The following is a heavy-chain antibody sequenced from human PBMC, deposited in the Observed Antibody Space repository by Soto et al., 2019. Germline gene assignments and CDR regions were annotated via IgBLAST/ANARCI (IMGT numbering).Heavy chain of an antibody. CDR3: VKDRYVDY. J-gene: IGHJ4*02. V-gene: IGHV3-64D*06. Sequence: GGSLRLSCSVSGFIFSSYAMHWVRQAPGKGLQYVASISSEGASTYYADSVKGRFIISRDNSKNTLYLQMSSLGAEDTAVYYCVKDRYVDYWGQGILVTVSS. CDR2: ISSEGAST. CDR1: GFIFSSYA.